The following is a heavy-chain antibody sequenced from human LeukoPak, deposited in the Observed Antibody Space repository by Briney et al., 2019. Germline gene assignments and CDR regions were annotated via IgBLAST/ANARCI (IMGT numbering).Heavy chain of an antibody. CDR2: IIPIFGTA. D-gene: IGHD6-13*01. CDR3: ARPRIAAAGKPRSPDAFDI. Sequence: ASVKVSCKASGGTFSSYAISWVRQAPGQGLEWMGGIIPIFGTANYAQKFQGRVTITADESTSTACMELSSLRSEDTAVYYCARPRIAAAGKPRSPDAFDIWGQGTMVTVSS. CDR1: GGTFSSYA. J-gene: IGHJ3*02. V-gene: IGHV1-69*13.